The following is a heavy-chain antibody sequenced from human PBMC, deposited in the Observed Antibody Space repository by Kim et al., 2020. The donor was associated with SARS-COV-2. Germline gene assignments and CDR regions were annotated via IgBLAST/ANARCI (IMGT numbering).Heavy chain of an antibody. CDR3: ATAASGTGGPLDY. CDR1: GFTFSSYA. Sequence: GGSLRLSCAASGFTFSSYAMNWVLQAPGKGLEWVSYISSTSRYIYYADSVKGRFTISRDNAKNSLYLQMNSLRAEDTAVYYCATAASGTGGPLDYWGQGT. J-gene: IGHJ4*02. D-gene: IGHD6-13*01. CDR2: ISSTSRYI. V-gene: IGHV3-21*01.